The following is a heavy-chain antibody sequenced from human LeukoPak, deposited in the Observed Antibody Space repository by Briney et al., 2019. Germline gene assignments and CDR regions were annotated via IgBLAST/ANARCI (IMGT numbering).Heavy chain of an antibody. Sequence: SETLSLTCAVSGYSISSGYYWGWIRQPPGKGLEWIGSIYHSGSAYYNPSLKSRVTISVDTSKNQFSLKLSSVTAADTAVYYCARSIVVVPAAPEAFDYWGQGTLVTVSS. J-gene: IGHJ4*02. CDR3: ARSIVVVPAAPEAFDY. D-gene: IGHD2-2*01. V-gene: IGHV4-38-2*01. CDR2: IYHSGSA. CDR1: GYSISSGYY.